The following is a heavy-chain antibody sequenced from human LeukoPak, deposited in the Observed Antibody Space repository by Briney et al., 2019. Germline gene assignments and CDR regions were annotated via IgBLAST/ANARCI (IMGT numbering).Heavy chain of an antibody. Sequence: GGSLRLSCAASGFTFSSYAMHWVRQAPGKGLGWVAVISYDGSNKYYADSVKGRFTISRDNSKNTLYLQMNSLRAEDTAVYYCARDPSYYDSSGYINWGQGTLVTVSS. CDR1: GFTFSSYA. D-gene: IGHD3-22*01. CDR2: ISYDGSNK. CDR3: ARDPSYYDSSGYIN. V-gene: IGHV3-30-3*01. J-gene: IGHJ4*02.